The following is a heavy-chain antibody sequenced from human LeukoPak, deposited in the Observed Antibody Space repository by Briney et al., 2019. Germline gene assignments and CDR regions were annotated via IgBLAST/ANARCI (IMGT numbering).Heavy chain of an antibody. V-gene: IGHV1-2*02. CDR1: GYTFTGYY. Sequence: GASVKVSCKASGYTFTGYYMHWVRQAPGQGLEWMGWINPNSGGTNYAQKFQGRVTITADESTSTAYMELSSLRSEDTAVYYCASGIVVVPAAIGTQDYYYYYMDVWGKGTTVTISS. J-gene: IGHJ6*03. D-gene: IGHD2-2*01. CDR3: ASGIVVVPAAIGTQDYYYYYMDV. CDR2: INPNSGGT.